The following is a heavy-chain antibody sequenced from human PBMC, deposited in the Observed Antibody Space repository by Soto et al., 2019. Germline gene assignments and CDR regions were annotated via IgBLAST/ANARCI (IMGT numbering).Heavy chain of an antibody. CDR3: ARGGSHASFFDY. V-gene: IGHV3-21*01. D-gene: IGHD1-26*01. CDR2: ISSSSSYI. J-gene: IGHJ4*02. Sequence: GSLRLSCAASGFTFSSYSMNWVRQAPGKGLEWASSISSSSSYIYYADSVKGRFTISRDNAKNSLYLQMNSLRAEDTAVYYCARGGSHASFFDYWGQGTLVTVSS. CDR1: GFTFSSYS.